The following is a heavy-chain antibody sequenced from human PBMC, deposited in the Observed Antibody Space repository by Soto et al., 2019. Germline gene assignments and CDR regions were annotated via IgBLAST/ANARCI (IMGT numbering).Heavy chain of an antibody. CDR1: GYTFTSYG. CDR3: ARDRDTAMVTDLGY. D-gene: IGHD5-18*01. J-gene: IGHJ4*02. CDR2: ISAYNGNT. Sequence: ASVKVSCKASGYTFTSYGISWVRQAPGQGLEWMGWISAYNGNTNYAQKLQGRVTMTTDTSTSTAYMELRSLRSDDTAVYYCARDRDTAMVTDLGYWGQGTLVTVSS. V-gene: IGHV1-18*01.